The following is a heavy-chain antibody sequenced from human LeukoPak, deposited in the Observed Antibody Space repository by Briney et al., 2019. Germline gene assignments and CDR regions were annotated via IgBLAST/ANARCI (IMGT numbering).Heavy chain of an antibody. CDR3: ASKRGYSYARDY. J-gene: IGHJ4*02. CDR1: GGSFSGYY. CDR2: INHSGST. V-gene: IGHV4-34*01. D-gene: IGHD5-18*01. Sequence: SETLSLTCAVNGGSFSGYYWSWIRQPPGKGLEWIGEINHSGSTNYNPSLKSRVTISVDTSKKQFSLRLSSVTAADTAVYYWASKRGYSYARDYWGQGTLVTVSS.